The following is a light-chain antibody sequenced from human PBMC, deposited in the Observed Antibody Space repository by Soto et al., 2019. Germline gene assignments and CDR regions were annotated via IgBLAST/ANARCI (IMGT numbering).Light chain of an antibody. J-gene: IGKJ1*01. CDR2: DAS. CDR1: QSIRSW. Sequence: DIQMTQSPSSLSVSVGDRVTITCRTSQSIRSWLAWYQQKPGRAPKFLIYDASSLESGVPSRFSGSGSGTEFTLTISSLQPDDFATYYCQHYNSYSEAFGQGTK. V-gene: IGKV1-5*01. CDR3: QHYNSYSEA.